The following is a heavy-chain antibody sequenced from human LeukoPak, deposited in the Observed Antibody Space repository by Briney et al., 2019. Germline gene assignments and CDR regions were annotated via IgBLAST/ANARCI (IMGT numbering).Heavy chain of an antibody. D-gene: IGHD1-26*01. CDR1: GGSISSYY. V-gene: IGHV4-4*07. CDR3: SRESGPYCPFGH. CDR2: IYTSGST. Sequence: TSETLSLTCTVSGGSISSYYWSCIRQPAGKGLEWIGRIYTSGSTNYNPSLKSRVTMSVDTSKNQFSLKLSSLTAADTAVYYCSRESGPYCPFGHWGQGTLVAVTS. J-gene: IGHJ5*02.